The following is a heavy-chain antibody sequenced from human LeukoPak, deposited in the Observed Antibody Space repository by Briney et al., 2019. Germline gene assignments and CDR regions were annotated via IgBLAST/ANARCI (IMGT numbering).Heavy chain of an antibody. CDR3: ASSHPGCGSSTSCQNSDFDY. Sequence: SETLSLTCTVSGGSISSYYWSWIRQPPGKGLEWIGYIYYSGSTNYNPSLKSRVTISVDTSKNQFSLKLSSVTAADTAVYYCASSHPGCGSSTSCQNSDFDYWGQGTLVTVSS. J-gene: IGHJ4*02. V-gene: IGHV4-59*01. CDR2: IYYSGST. CDR1: GGSISSYY. D-gene: IGHD2-2*01.